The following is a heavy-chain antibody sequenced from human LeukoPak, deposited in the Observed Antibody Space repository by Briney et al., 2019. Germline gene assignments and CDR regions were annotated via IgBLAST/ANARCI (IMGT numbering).Heavy chain of an antibody. CDR2: ISSSASYI. V-gene: IGHV3-21*01. CDR3: AREGKDLRLGYYNSAVDV. CDR1: GFPFSGYS. Sequence: GGSLRLSCAASGFPFSGYSLHWVRQAPGRGLEWVSSISSSASYIAYADSVKGRFTISRDNAKDSLYLQMNNLRAEDSAVYYCAREGKDLRLGYYNSAVDVWGQGTTVSVSS. D-gene: IGHD2-15*01. J-gene: IGHJ6*02.